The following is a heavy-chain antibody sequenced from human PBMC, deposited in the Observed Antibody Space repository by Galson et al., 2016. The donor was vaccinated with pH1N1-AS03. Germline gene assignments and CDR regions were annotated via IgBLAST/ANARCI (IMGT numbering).Heavy chain of an antibody. D-gene: IGHD3-16*01. CDR3: VKGPLSIPLGEFDP. V-gene: IGHV3-23*01. CDR2: IGGSGGKT. J-gene: IGHJ5*02. CDR1: GFTFSNYA. Sequence: SLRLSCAASGFTFSNYAMSGVRHAPGKGLEWVSGIGGSGGKTYYADSVKGRFTISRDKSKKMVYLQMKSLRAEDTAEYFCVKGPLSIPLGEFDPWGQGTLVTVSS.